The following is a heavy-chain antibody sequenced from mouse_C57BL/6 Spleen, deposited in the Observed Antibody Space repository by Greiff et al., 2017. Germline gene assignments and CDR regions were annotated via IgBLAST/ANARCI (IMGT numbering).Heavy chain of an antibody. Sequence: QVQLQQPGAELVKPGASVKLSCKASGYTFTSYWMHWVKQRPGQGLEWIGMIHPNSGSTNYNEKFKSKATLTVDKSSSTAYMQLSSLTSEDSAVYYCAKQTHTGTGVAYWGQGTLVTVSA. V-gene: IGHV1-64*01. D-gene: IGHD4-1*01. J-gene: IGHJ3*01. CDR1: GYTFTSYW. CDR3: AKQTHTGTGVAY. CDR2: IHPNSGST.